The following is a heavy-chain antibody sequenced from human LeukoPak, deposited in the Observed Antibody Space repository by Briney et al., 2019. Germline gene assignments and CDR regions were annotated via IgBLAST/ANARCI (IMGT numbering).Heavy chain of an antibody. CDR1: GGSISSSSYY. Sequence: SETLSLTCTVSGGSISSSSYYWGWIRQPPGKGLEWIGSIYYSGSTYYNPSLKSRVTISVDTSKNQFSLKLSSVTAADTAVYYCARLRVAGTRYFDSWGQGTLVTVSS. D-gene: IGHD6-19*01. V-gene: IGHV4-39*07. CDR2: IYYSGST. CDR3: ARLRVAGTRYFDS. J-gene: IGHJ4*02.